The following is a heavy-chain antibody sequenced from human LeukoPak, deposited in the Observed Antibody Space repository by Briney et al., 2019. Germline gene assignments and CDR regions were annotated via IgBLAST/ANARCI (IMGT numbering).Heavy chain of an antibody. CDR2: INPSGGST. V-gene: IGHV1-46*01. Sequence: ASVKVSCKASGYTFTSYYMHWVRQAPGQGLEWMRIINPSGGSTSYAQKLQGRVTMTRDMSTSTVYMELSSLRSEDTAVYYCAREEWELLRYYYFDYWGQGTLVTVSS. CDR3: AREEWELLRYYYFDY. CDR1: GYTFTSYY. D-gene: IGHD1-26*01. J-gene: IGHJ4*02.